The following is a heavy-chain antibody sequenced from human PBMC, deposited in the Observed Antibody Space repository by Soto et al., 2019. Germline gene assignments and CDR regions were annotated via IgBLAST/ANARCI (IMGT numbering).Heavy chain of an antibody. Sequence: QLQLQESGAGLVKPSETLSLTCIVSNGSISSMSSYWGWMRQTPGKGLEWIGSVYYIGNTFYTPCIMSRVAISIDTSKTQFSLLMTSLTAPDATVYFCGGQYYGAKRYYFENWRQEALVTVST. CDR3: GGQYYGAKRYYFEN. D-gene: IGHD4-17*01. V-gene: IGHV4-39*01. J-gene: IGHJ4*02. CDR1: NGSISSMSSY. CDR2: VYYIGNT.